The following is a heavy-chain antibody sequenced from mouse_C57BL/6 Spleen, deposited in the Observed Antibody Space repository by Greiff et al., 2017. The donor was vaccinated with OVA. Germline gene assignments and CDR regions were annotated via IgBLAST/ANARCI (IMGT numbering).Heavy chain of an antibody. J-gene: IGHJ3*01. V-gene: IGHV5-17*01. Sequence: EVQLVESGGGLVKPGGSLKLSCAASGFTFSDYGMHWVRQAPEKGLEWVAYISSGGSTIYYADTVKGRFTISKDNAKNTLFLQMTSLRSEDTAMYYCARERYHRAYWGQGTLVTVSA. D-gene: IGHD2-14*01. CDR2: ISSGGSTI. CDR1: GFTFSDYG. CDR3: ARERYHRAY.